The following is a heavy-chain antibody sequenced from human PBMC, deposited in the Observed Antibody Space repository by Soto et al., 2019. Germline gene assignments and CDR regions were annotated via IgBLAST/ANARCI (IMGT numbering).Heavy chain of an antibody. V-gene: IGHV1-69*01. CDR3: ARVKLLGYCSGGSCYPGGWFDP. CDR2: IIPIFGTA. J-gene: IGHJ5*02. Sequence: QVQLVQSGAEVKKPGSSVKVSCKASGGTFSSYAISWVRQAPGQGLEWMGGIIPIFGTANYAQKFQGRVTISADESTRTAYMELSSLRSEDTAVYYCARVKLLGYCSGGSCYPGGWFDPWGQGTLVTVSS. CDR1: GGTFSSYA. D-gene: IGHD2-15*01.